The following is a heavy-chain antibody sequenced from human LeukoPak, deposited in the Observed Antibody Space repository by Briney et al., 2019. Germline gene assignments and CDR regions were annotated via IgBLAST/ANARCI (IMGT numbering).Heavy chain of an antibody. D-gene: IGHD6-13*01. CDR2: ISGSGDST. CDR1: GFTFSSYA. Sequence: GGSLRLFCAASGFTFSSYAMSWVRQAPGKGLEWVSAISGSGDSTYYGDSVKGRFTISRDNSKNTLYLQMNSLRAEDTAVYYCAKTRPLDSSSWSHGDYWGQGTLVTVSS. V-gene: IGHV3-23*01. CDR3: AKTRPLDSSSWSHGDY. J-gene: IGHJ4*02.